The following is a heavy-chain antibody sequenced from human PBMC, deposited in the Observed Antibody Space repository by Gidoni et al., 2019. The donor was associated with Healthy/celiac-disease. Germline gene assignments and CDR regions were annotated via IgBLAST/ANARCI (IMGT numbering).Heavy chain of an antibody. CDR3: AKLGDVDIVATSGAFDI. J-gene: IGHJ3*02. V-gene: IGHV3-30*02. D-gene: IGHD5-12*01. CDR2: IRYDGSNK. CDR1: GFTFSRYG. Sequence: QVQLVESGGGVVQPGGSLRLSCAASGFTFSRYGMHWVRQAPGKGLEWVAFIRYDGSNKYYADSVKGRFNISRDNSKNTLYLKMNSLRAEDTAGYYCAKLGDVDIVATSGAFDIWGQGTMVTVSS.